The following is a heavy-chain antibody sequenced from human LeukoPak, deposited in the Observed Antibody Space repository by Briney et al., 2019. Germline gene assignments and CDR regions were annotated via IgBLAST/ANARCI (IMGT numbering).Heavy chain of an antibody. CDR1: DDSISSKNYY. CDR2: IYYSGNT. J-gene: IGHJ6*02. V-gene: IGHV4-39*07. Sequence: SETLSLTCGVSDDSISSKNYYWGWIRQPPGKGLQWIGSIYYSGNTYYTPSLRGRVTISIGTSKNNFSLNLTSVTAADTAVYFCARGFYGGADPAVLDVWGRGTPVTVSS. CDR3: ARGFYGGADPAVLDV. D-gene: IGHD4-23*01.